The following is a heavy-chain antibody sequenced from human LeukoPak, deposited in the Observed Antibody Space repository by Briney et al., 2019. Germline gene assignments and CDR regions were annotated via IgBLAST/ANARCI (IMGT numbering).Heavy chain of an antibody. D-gene: IGHD6-13*01. Sequence: GASVKVSCKASGYAFPHYGVQWVCQAPGQTLEWMGWINAGNGDDTKYSQTFQARLTMTTDTSATTVYMELNSLRSEDTAVYYCARSGSNWSCDSWGQGTMVTVSS. J-gene: IGHJ4*02. V-gene: IGHV1-3*01. CDR1: GYAFPHYG. CDR2: INAGNGDDT. CDR3: ARSGSNWSCDS.